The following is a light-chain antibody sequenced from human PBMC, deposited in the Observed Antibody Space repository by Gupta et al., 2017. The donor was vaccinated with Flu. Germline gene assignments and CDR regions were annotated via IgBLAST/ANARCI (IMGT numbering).Light chain of an antibody. CDR3: QQENNYSRK. J-gene: IGKJ1*01. CDR2: KAS. V-gene: IGKV1-5*03. CDR1: QSISNW. Sequence: SVGDRVTITCRASQSISNWVAWYQQKPGKAPKLLIYKASILDSGVPSRFSGSGSGTEFTLTIGSLQPDDFATYYCQQENNYSRKFGQGTKVEIK.